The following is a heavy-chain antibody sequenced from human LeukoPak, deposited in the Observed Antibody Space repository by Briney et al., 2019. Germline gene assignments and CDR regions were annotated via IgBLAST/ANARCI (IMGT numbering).Heavy chain of an antibody. J-gene: IGHJ4*02. Sequence: GSLRLSCAASGFTFSSYAMSWVRQAPGKGLEWVSAISGSGGSTYYAGSVKGRFTISRDNSKNTLYLQMNSLRAEDTAVYYCAKRTPHGQWLYYFDYWGQGTLSPSPQ. D-gene: IGHD6-19*01. CDR2: ISGSGGST. CDR3: AKRTPHGQWLYYFDY. V-gene: IGHV3-23*01. CDR1: GFTFSSYA.